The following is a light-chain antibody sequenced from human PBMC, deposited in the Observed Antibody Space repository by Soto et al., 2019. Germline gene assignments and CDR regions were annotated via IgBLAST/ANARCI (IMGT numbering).Light chain of an antibody. J-gene: IGKJ2*01. V-gene: IGKV3-11*01. CDR1: QSVSSY. Sequence: EIVLTQSPATLSLSPGERATLSCRASQSVSSYLAWYQQKPGQAPRLLIYDASNRATGIPARFSGSGSGTDFPLPIRSLEPEDFGVYYCQQRNNWPYTFGQGTKLEIK. CDR3: QQRNNWPYT. CDR2: DAS.